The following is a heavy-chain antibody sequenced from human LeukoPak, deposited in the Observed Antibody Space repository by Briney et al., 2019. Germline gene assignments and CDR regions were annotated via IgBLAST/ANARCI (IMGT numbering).Heavy chain of an antibody. V-gene: IGHV1-18*01. CDR2: ISAYNGKT. Sequence: ASVKVSCKASGYTFTSYGISWVRQAPGQGLEWMGWISAYNGKTNYAQKLQGRVTMTTDTSTSTAYMELRSLRSDDTAVYYCARVIRSLEWLLPGWFDPWGQGTLVTVSS. CDR1: GYTFTSYG. D-gene: IGHD3-3*01. J-gene: IGHJ5*02. CDR3: ARVIRSLEWLLPGWFDP.